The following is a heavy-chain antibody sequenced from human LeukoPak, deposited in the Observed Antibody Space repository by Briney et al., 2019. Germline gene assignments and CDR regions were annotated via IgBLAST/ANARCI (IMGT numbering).Heavy chain of an antibody. Sequence: PSETLSLTCTVSGGSISSSNYYWGWVRQPPGKGLEWIGTIYYSGRTHYNPSLESRVTISVDTSKNQFSLKLSSVTAADTAVYYCARDGGKASIVAGGMDVWGQGTTVTVSS. CDR2: IYYSGRT. V-gene: IGHV4-39*07. CDR1: GGSISSSNYY. D-gene: IGHD6-19*01. CDR3: ARDGGKASIVAGGMDV. J-gene: IGHJ6*02.